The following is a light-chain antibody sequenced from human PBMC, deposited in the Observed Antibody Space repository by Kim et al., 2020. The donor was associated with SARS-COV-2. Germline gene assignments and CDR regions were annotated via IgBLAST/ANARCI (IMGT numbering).Light chain of an antibody. Sequence: ESVLTQSPGTLSLSPGERATLSCRASQTVSSSYLAWYQQKPGQAPRLLIYGASIRATGIPDRFSGSGSGTDFSLTISRLEPEDFAVYYCQQYGSSPITFDQGTRLEIK. CDR1: QTVSSSY. CDR2: GAS. CDR3: QQYGSSPIT. J-gene: IGKJ5*01. V-gene: IGKV3-20*01.